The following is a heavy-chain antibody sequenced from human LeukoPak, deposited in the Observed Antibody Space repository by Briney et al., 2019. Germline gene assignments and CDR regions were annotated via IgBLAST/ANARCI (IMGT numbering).Heavy chain of an antibody. V-gene: IGHV1-2*02. Sequence: ASVKVSCKASGYTFTGYYMHWVRQAPGQGLEWMGWINPNSGGANYAQKFQGRVTMTRDTSISTAYMELSSLRSDDTAVYYCARDSSSWSNNFDYWGQGTLVTVSS. J-gene: IGHJ4*02. CDR1: GYTFTGYY. D-gene: IGHD6-13*01. CDR3: ARDSSSWSNNFDY. CDR2: INPNSGGA.